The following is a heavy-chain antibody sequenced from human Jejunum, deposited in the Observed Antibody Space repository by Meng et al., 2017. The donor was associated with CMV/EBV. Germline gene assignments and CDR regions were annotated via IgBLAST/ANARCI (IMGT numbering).Heavy chain of an antibody. Sequence: MHWVRQAPGKGLEWVAVISYDGSNEYYADSVKGRFTISRDNSKNTLYLQMNSLRAEDTAVYYCARDMGVLRFLEWLSTYYYCGMDVWGQGTTVTVSS. V-gene: IGHV3-30*04. J-gene: IGHJ6*02. D-gene: IGHD3-3*01. CDR3: ARDMGVLRFLEWLSTYYYCGMDV. CDR2: ISYDGSNE.